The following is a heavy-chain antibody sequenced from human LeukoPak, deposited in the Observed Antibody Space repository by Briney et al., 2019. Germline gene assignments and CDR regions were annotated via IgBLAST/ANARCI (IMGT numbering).Heavy chain of an antibody. D-gene: IGHD3-3*01. CDR3: AREEYDFWSGYYYYYYMDV. CDR2: IYTSGST. CDR1: GGSISSYY. V-gene: IGHV4-4*07. Sequence: SSETLSLTCTVSGGSISSYYWSWIRQPAGKGLEWIGRIYTSGSTNYNPSLKSRVTMSVDTSKNQFSLKLSSVTAADTAVYYCAREEYDFWSGYYYYYYMDVWGKGTAVTVSS. J-gene: IGHJ6*03.